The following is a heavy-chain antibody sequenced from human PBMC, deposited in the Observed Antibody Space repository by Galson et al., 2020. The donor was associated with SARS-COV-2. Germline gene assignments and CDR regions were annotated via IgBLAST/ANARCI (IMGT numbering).Heavy chain of an antibody. J-gene: IGHJ6*03. V-gene: IGHV4-34*01. CDR3: ARGRSITIFGANYYYYRDV. CDR2: INHSGST. CDR1: GGSFSDYY. D-gene: IGHD3-3*01. Sequence: SETLSLTCVVYGGSFSDYYWSWIRQPPGKGLEWIGEINHSGSTNYNPSLKSRVTISVDTSKNQFSLRLSSVTAADTAVYYCARGRSITIFGANYYYYRDVWGKGTTVTVSS.